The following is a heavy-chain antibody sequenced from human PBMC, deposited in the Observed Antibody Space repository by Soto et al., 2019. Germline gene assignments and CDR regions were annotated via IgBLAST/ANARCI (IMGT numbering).Heavy chain of an antibody. CDR2: ISAYNGNT. J-gene: IGHJ3*02. CDR3: ARAPSGYDTAFDI. CDR1: GYTFTSYG. D-gene: IGHD5-12*01. Sequence: ASVKVSCKASGYTFTSYGISWVRQAPGQGLEWMGRISAYNGNTNYAQKFQGRVTMTTDTSTSTAYMELRSLRSEDTAVYYCARAPSGYDTAFDIWGQGTMVTVSS. V-gene: IGHV1-18*01.